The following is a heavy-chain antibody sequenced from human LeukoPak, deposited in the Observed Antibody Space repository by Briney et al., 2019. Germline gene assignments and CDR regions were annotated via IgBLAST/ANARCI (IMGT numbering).Heavy chain of an antibody. V-gene: IGHV5-51*01. D-gene: IGHD2-2*01. Sequence: GESLKISCKGSGYSFTDFWIGWVRQMPGKGLEWMGIIFPGDSDTRYSPSFQGQVTISADKSISTAYLQWSSLKASDTAMYYCARARWDIVVVPAAAGYYYMDVWGKGTTVTVSS. CDR3: ARARWDIVVVPAAAGYYYMDV. CDR2: IFPGDSDT. CDR1: GYSFTDFW. J-gene: IGHJ6*03.